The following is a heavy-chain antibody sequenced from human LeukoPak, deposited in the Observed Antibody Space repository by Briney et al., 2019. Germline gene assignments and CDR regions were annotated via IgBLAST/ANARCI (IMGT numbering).Heavy chain of an antibody. CDR3: ARDKGKGSSWYGGNWFDP. D-gene: IGHD6-13*01. J-gene: IGHJ5*02. V-gene: IGHV3-74*01. Sequence: PGGSLRLSCAASGFTFSSYWMHWVRQAPGKGLVWVSRINSDGSSTSYADSVKGRFTISRDNAKNTLYLQMNSLRAEDTAVYYCARDKGKGSSWYGGNWFDPWGQGTLVTVSS. CDR2: INSDGSST. CDR1: GFTFSSYW.